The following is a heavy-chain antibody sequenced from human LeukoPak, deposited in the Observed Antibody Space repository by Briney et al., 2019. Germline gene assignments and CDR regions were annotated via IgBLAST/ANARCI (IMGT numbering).Heavy chain of an antibody. CDR1: GFTFSSYW. Sequence: GGSLRLSCAASGFTFSSYWMSWVRQAPGKGLEWVANIKQDGSEKYYVDSVKGRFTISRDNAKNSLYLQMNSLRAEDTAVYYCAREPYYYGSGSYYNGYDYWGQGTLVTVSS. CDR3: AREPYYYGSGSYYNGYDY. CDR2: IKQDGSEK. J-gene: IGHJ4*02. V-gene: IGHV3-7*01. D-gene: IGHD3-10*01.